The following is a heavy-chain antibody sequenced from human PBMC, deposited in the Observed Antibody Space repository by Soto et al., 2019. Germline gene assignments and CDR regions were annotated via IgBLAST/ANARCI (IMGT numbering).Heavy chain of an antibody. V-gene: IGHV4-30-4*01. D-gene: IGHD3-9*01. Sequence: QVRLQESGPGLVKPSQTLSLSCSVSGGSVRSDDYFWSWIRQPPGKALEWMGYISHSGTAYYNPSMNSRLALSIDTSNRLFSLRLRSVTAAYTATYYCARGHYDVLTGYYVRYFDYWGRGTRVTVSS. CDR3: ARGHYDVLTGYYVRYFDY. CDR2: ISHSGTA. J-gene: IGHJ4*02. CDR1: GGSVRSDDYF.